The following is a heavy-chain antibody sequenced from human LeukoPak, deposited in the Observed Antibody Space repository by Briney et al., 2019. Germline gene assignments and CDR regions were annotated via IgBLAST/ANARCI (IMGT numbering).Heavy chain of an antibody. CDR2: ISGGNGNTYYA. V-gene: IGHV3-23*01. D-gene: IGHD3-9*01. CDR3: AKFYDILTGYFDY. CDR1: GFPFSGYA. J-gene: IGHJ4*02. Sequence: GGSLRLSCAASGFPFSGYAMSWVRQSPGKGLEWVSAISGGNGNTYYAYYADSVRGRFTISRDSSKNTLYLQMNSLRAEDTAVYYCAKFYDILTGYFDYWGQGTLVTVSS.